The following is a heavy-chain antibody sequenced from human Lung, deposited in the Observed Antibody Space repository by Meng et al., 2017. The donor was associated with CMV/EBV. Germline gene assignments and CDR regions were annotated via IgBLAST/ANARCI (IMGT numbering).Heavy chain of an antibody. J-gene: IGHJ4*02. V-gene: IGHV4-39*01. Sequence: SETLSLTCSVSGASISSGTRYWGWIRQPPGKGLEWIGSIYSGGQTFYSPSLRSRVTLAVDRTKNQFSLKMTSVTAADTAVYFCAKFPDRRDTGFWGRGALVTGSS. CDR3: AKFPDRRDTGF. D-gene: IGHD1-14*01. CDR2: IYSGGQT. CDR1: GASISSGTRY.